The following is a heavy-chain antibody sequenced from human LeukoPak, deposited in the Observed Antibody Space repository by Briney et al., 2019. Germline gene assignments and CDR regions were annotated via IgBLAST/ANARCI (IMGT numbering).Heavy chain of an antibody. Sequence: PGGSLRLSCAASGFPFSTYWMSWVRQAPGQGLEWVANTNEGGSEENYVDSVKGRFTISRDNAKNSLILQMNSLRFEDTAVYYCATEYCTDKGNFDLWGRGALVTVSS. V-gene: IGHV3-7*02. J-gene: IGHJ2*01. CDR1: GFPFSTYW. CDR2: TNEGGSEE. CDR3: ATEYCTDKGNFDL. D-gene: IGHD2/OR15-2a*01.